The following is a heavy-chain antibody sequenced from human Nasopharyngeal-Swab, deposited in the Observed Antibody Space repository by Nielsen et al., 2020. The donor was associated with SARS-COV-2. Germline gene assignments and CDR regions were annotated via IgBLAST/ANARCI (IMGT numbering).Heavy chain of an antibody. CDR3: ARDSTNGVCYNH. CDR2: IIPIFGTA. V-gene: IGHV1-69*13. CDR1: VGAFIRHA. D-gene: IGHD2-8*01. Sequence: SAVHVSCLACVGAFIRHAISWVRQAPGQGLEWMGGIIPIFGTANYAQKFQGRVTITADESTSTAYMELSSLRSEDTAVYYCARDSTNGVCYNHWGQGTLVTV. J-gene: IGHJ1*01.